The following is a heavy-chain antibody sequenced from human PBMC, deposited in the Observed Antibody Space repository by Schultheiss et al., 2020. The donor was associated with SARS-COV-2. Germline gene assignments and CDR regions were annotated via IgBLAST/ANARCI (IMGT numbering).Heavy chain of an antibody. Sequence: SETLSLTCTVSGGSISSSSYYWGWIRQPPGKGLDWIGYIYYSGSTYYNPSLKSRVTISVDTSKNQFSLKLSSVTAADTAVYYCARHGTTSNPFDYWGQGTLVTVAS. D-gene: IGHD1-1*01. CDR1: GGSISSSSYY. CDR3: ARHGTTSNPFDY. J-gene: IGHJ4*02. V-gene: IGHV4-31*03. CDR2: IYYSGST.